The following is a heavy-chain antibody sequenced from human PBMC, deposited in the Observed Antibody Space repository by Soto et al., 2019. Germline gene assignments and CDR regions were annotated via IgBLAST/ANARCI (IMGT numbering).Heavy chain of an antibody. V-gene: IGHV4-39*01. Sequence: SGPTLVNPTQTLTLTCTFSGFSLSTSGMCVSWIRQPPGKGLEWTGSIYYRGNTYYNPSLMSRVTISVDTSKNQFSLKLRFVTAADTAMYYCARHKDTSSRYLLPDYWGQGSLVTVSS. CDR3: ARHKDTSSRYLLPDY. CDR2: IYYRGNT. CDR1: GFSLSTSGMC. D-gene: IGHD6-13*01. J-gene: IGHJ4*02.